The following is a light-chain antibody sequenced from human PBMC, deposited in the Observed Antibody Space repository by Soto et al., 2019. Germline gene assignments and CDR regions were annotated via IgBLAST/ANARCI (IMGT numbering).Light chain of an antibody. CDR2: EVS. V-gene: IGLV2-23*02. CDR3: CSWAGSSTFYF. Sequence: QSALTQPASVPGSPGQSITISCTGTTTDVGSYKLVSWYQQHPGKAPKLMIYEVSRRPSGVSNRFSGSKSGNTASLTISGLQAEDEADYYCCSWAGSSTFYFFGSGTKLTVL. CDR1: TTDVGSYKL. J-gene: IGLJ1*01.